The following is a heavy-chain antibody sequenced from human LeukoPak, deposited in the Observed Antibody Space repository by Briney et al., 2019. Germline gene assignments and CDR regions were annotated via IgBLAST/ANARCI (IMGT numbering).Heavy chain of an antibody. CDR2: IYPGNSDT. D-gene: IGHD2-2*01. CDR1: GYSFTSYW. CDR3: ARHHRYCSSTTCYPHYFDY. Sequence: GESLKISCKGSGYSFTSYWIGWVRQMPEKGLEWMGIIYPGNSDTTYSPSFQDQVTISADKSISTAYLQWSSLKASDTAMYYCARHHRYCSSTTCYPHYFDYWGQGTLVTVSS. J-gene: IGHJ4*02. V-gene: IGHV5-51*01.